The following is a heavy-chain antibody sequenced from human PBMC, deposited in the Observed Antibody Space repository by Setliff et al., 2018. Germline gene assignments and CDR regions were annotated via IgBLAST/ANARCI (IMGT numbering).Heavy chain of an antibody. V-gene: IGHV4-34*01. CDR1: GGSFSGYY. CDR2: INHSGST. CDR3: ARGYPVTFDI. D-gene: IGHD2-2*01. J-gene: IGHJ3*02. Sequence: PSETLSLTCAVYGGSFSGYYWSWIRQPPGKGLEWMGEINHSGSTNYNPSLKSRVTISVDTSKNQFSLKLSSVTAADTAVYYCARGYPVTFDIWGQGTMVTVSS.